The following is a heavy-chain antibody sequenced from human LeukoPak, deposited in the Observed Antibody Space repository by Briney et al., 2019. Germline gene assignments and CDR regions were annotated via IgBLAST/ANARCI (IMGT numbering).Heavy chain of an antibody. V-gene: IGHV4-39*07. Sequence: PSETLSLTCTVSGGSISSSSYYWGWIRQPPGKGLEWIGSIYYSGSTYYNPSLKSRVTISVDTSKNQFSLKLSSVTAADTAVYYCARDRGGHDAFDIWGQGTMVTVSS. D-gene: IGHD3-10*01. CDR1: GGSISSSSYY. CDR2: IYYSGST. J-gene: IGHJ3*02. CDR3: ARDRGGHDAFDI.